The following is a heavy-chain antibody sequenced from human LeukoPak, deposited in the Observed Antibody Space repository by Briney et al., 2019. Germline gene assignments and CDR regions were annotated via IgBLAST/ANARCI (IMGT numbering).Heavy chain of an antibody. Sequence: ASVKVSCKASGYTFTGYYMHWVRQAPGQGLEWMGWINPNSGGTNYAQKFQGRVTMTRDTSISTAYMELSRLRSDGTAVYYCARTYYYDSSGYSLAFDIWGQGTMVTVSS. CDR2: INPNSGGT. J-gene: IGHJ3*02. CDR1: GYTFTGYY. V-gene: IGHV1-2*02. D-gene: IGHD3-22*01. CDR3: ARTYYYDSSGYSLAFDI.